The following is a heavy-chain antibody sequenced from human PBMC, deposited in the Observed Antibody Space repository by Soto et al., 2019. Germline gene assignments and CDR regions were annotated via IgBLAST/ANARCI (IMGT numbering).Heavy chain of an antibody. CDR3: AKDLLGPGRAYGMDV. D-gene: IGHD7-27*01. Sequence: QVQLVESGGGVVQPGRSLRLSCAASGFTFSSYGMHWVRQAPGKGLEWVAVISYDGSNKYYADSVKGRFTISRDNSQDTLYLQMNSLRAEDTAVYYGAKDLLGPGRAYGMDVWGQGATVTVSS. CDR2: ISYDGSNK. CDR1: GFTFSSYG. V-gene: IGHV3-30*18. J-gene: IGHJ6*02.